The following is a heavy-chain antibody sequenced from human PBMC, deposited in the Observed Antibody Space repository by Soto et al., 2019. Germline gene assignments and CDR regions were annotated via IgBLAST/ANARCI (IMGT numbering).Heavy chain of an antibody. J-gene: IGHJ5*02. D-gene: IGHD3-10*01. CDR1: GGSITNYL. CDR3: ARVYGSGSLTKSFDP. CDR2: IYYSGTT. Sequence: PSETLSLTCTVSGGSITNYLWSWIRQSPGKGLEWIGYIYYSGTTNYNPSLMSRVTISVDTSKNHFSLKLTSVTAADTAVYYCARVYGSGSLTKSFDPWGRGTLVTVSS. V-gene: IGHV4-59*01.